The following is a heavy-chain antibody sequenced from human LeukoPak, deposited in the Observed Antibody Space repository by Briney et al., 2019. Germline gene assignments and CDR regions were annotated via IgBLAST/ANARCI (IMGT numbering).Heavy chain of an antibody. D-gene: IGHD2-2*01. Sequence: SVKVSCKASGGTFSSYAISWVRQAPGQGLEWMGGIIPIFGTANYAQKFQGRVTITTDESASTAYMELSSLRSEDTAVYYCARSRQLLYYYYYYMDVWGKGTTVTVSS. J-gene: IGHJ6*03. CDR3: ARSRQLLYYYYYYMDV. CDR1: GGTFSSYA. CDR2: IIPIFGTA. V-gene: IGHV1-69*05.